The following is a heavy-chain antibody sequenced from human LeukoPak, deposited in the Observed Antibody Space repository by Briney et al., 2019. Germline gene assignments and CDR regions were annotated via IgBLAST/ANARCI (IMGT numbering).Heavy chain of an antibody. CDR3: ARTPPVMVRGVHFDY. D-gene: IGHD3-10*01. Sequence: GASVKVSCKASGYTFTGYYMHWVRQAPGQGLEWMGWINPNSGGTNYAQKFQGRVTMTRDTSISTAYMKLSRLRSDDTALYYCARTPPVMVRGVHFDYWGQGTLVTVSS. CDR2: INPNSGGT. J-gene: IGHJ4*02. V-gene: IGHV1-2*02. CDR1: GYTFTGYY.